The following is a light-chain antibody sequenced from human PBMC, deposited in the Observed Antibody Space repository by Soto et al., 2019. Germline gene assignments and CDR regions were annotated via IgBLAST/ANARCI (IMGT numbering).Light chain of an antibody. V-gene: IGKV3-20*01. J-gene: IGKJ1*01. CDR1: QRISISY. CDR3: QQYGGSPWT. Sequence: EIVLTQSPGTLSVSPGEGATLSCRASQRISISYLAWYQQKPGQAPRLLIYGSSTRATGIPDRFSVSGSETDFTLTISRLEPEDFAVYFCQQYGGSPWTFGQGTKVEIK. CDR2: GSS.